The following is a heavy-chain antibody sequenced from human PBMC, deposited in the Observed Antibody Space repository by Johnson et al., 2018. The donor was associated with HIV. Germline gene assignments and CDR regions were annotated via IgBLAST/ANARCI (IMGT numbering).Heavy chain of an antibody. V-gene: IGHV3-48*01. Sequence: VQLVESGGGLVQPGGSLRLSCAASGFTFSSYSMNWVRQAPGRGLEWVSYISSSSSPIYYADSVKGRFTISRDNAKNSLYLQMNSLRAEETAVYYCARGNYDFWSGYYRVTNAFDIWGQGTMVTVSS. CDR3: ARGNYDFWSGYYRVTNAFDI. J-gene: IGHJ3*02. D-gene: IGHD3-3*01. CDR1: GFTFSSYS. CDR2: ISSSSSPI.